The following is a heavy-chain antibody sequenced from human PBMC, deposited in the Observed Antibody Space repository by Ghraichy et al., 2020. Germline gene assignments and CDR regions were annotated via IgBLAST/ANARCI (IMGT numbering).Heavy chain of an antibody. D-gene: IGHD1-26*01. V-gene: IGHV3-11*01. CDR3: AREDEVSIVGATRVDY. CDR1: GFTFSDYY. J-gene: IGHJ4*02. Sequence: GESLNISCAASGFTFSDYYMSWIRQAPGKGLEWVSYISSSGSTIYYADSVKGRFTISRDNAKNSLYLQMNSLRAEDTAVYYCAREDEVSIVGATRVDYWGQGTLVTVSS. CDR2: ISSSGSTI.